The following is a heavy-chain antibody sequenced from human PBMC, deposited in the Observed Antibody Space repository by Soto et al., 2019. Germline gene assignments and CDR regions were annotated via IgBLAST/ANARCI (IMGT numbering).Heavy chain of an antibody. CDR3: ARDSGAKLSSS. D-gene: IGHD6-13*01. Sequence: ASVKVYCKASGGTFSRYRFNWVRQARGQGLEWLGGIVPFYRTADYAQKFQGRVTITADESTRTVYLELSSLKSQDTALYYCARDSGAKLSSSWGQGTLVTVSS. J-gene: IGHJ4*02. V-gene: IGHV1-69*13. CDR1: GGTFSRYR. CDR2: IVPFYRTA.